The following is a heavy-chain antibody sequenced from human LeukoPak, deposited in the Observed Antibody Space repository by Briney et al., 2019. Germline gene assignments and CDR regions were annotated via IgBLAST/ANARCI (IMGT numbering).Heavy chain of an antibody. J-gene: IGHJ6*02. Sequence: SETLSLTCAVYGGSFSGYYWSWIRQPPGKGLEWIGEINHSGSTNYNPSLKSRVTISVDTSKNQFSLKLSSVTAADTAVYYCARGLLIVVVPAATGMGVWGQGTTVTVSS. CDR2: INHSGST. V-gene: IGHV4-34*01. CDR1: GGSFSGYY. D-gene: IGHD2-2*01. CDR3: ARGLLIVVVPAATGMGV.